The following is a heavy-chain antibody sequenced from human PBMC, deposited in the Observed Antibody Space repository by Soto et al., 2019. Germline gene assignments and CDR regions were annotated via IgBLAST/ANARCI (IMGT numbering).Heavy chain of an antibody. D-gene: IGHD6-13*01. V-gene: IGHV3-74*01. CDR3: VREPWGFSGTWYDY. Sequence: GGSLRLSCAASQFSFSGYWMHWVRQVPGKGPAWVSRINHDGSKTEYADSVKGRFTISRDNTNNTLYLQMNSLRVEDTAMYYCVREPWGFSGTWYDYWGQGTLVTVS. CDR2: INHDGSKT. CDR1: QFSFSGYW. J-gene: IGHJ4*02.